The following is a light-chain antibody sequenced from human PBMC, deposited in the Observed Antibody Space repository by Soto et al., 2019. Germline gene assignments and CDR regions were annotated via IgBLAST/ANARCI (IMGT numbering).Light chain of an antibody. J-gene: IGKJ1*01. Sequence: EIVLTQSPATVSLSPGERATLSCRASQSVSNYLAWYQHKPGQAPRLLIYGASTRATGIPARFSGSGSGTDFTLTISRLEPEDFAVFYCQRYGNTPWTFGQGTKVDIK. V-gene: IGKV3-20*01. CDR3: QRYGNTPWT. CDR1: QSVSNY. CDR2: GAS.